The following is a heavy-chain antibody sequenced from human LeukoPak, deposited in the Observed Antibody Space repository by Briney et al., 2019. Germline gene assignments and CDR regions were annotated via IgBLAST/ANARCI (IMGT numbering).Heavy chain of an antibody. D-gene: IGHD3-10*01. CDR1: GGSISSYY. J-gene: IGHJ6*04. V-gene: IGHV4-59*01. CDR3: ARGPYGSGSMYYYGMDV. Sequence: SGTLSLTCTVSGGSISSYYWSWIRQPPGKGLEWIGYIYYSGSTNYNPSLKSRVTISVDTSKNQFSLKLSSVTAADTAVYYCARGPYGSGSMYYYGMDVWGKGTTVTVSS. CDR2: IYYSGST.